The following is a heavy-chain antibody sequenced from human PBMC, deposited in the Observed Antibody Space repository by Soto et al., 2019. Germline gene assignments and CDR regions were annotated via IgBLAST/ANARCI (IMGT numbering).Heavy chain of an antibody. CDR1: GFTFSSYA. CDR3: ARDWGSGWYFDL. Sequence: QVQLVESGGGVVQPGRSLRLSCAASGFTFSSYAMHWVRQAPGKGLEWVAVISYDGSNKYYADSVKGRFTISRDNSKNTLYLQMNSLRAEDTAVYYCARDWGSGWYFDLWGRGTLVTVSS. V-gene: IGHV3-30-3*01. CDR2: ISYDGSNK. J-gene: IGHJ2*01. D-gene: IGHD7-27*01.